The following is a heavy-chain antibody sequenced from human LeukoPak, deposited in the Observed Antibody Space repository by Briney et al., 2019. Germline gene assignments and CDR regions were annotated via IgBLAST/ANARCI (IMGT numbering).Heavy chain of an antibody. CDR1: GGSVSSGSYC. Sequence: SETLSLTCTVSGGSVSSGSYCWSWIRQPPGKGLEWIGYIYYSGSTNYNPSLRSRVTISVDTSKNQFSLKLSSVTAADTAVYYCARFRGSGSGFDPWGQGTLVTVSS. V-gene: IGHV4-61*01. CDR2: IYYSGST. J-gene: IGHJ5*02. D-gene: IGHD6-19*01. CDR3: ARFRGSGSGFDP.